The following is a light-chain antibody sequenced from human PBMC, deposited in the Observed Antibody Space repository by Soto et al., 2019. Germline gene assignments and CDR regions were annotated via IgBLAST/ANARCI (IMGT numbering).Light chain of an antibody. CDR3: HQYDTSPWT. Sequence: EIVLTQSPGTLSLSPGERATLSCRASQSVRSSYLAWYQQKPGQAPRLLIYDASSRATGIPDRFSGSGSGTDFTLTISRLEPEDFAVYYCHQYDTSPWTFGQGTKVEIK. CDR2: DAS. CDR1: QSVRSSY. V-gene: IGKV3-20*01. J-gene: IGKJ1*01.